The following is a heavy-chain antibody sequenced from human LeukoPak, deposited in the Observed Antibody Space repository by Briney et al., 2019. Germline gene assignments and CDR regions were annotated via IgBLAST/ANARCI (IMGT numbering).Heavy chain of an antibody. CDR1: RFTFSSPG. Sequence: GGSLRLSCAASRFTFSSPGMNWVRQAPGKGLEWVSYISGSGSYIYYADSMKGRFTVSRDNTNNSLYLQMNSLRAEDTAVYYCARSQGTLTSPFDYWGQGTLVTVSS. CDR3: ARSQGTLTSPFDY. D-gene: IGHD2-21*02. V-gene: IGHV3-21*06. J-gene: IGHJ4*02. CDR2: ISGSGSYI.